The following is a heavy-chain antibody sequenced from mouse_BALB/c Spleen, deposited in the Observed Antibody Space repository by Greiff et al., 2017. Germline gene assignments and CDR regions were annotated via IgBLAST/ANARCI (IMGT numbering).Heavy chain of an antibody. CDR2: IYPYNGGT. CDR3: ASDGIYAMDY. Sequence: VQLQQSGPELVKPGASVTISCKASGYTFTDYNMHWVKQSHGKSLEWIGYIYPYNGGTGYNQKFKSKATLTVDNSSSTAYMELRSLTSEDSAVYYCASDGIYAMDYWGQGTSVTVSS. V-gene: IGHV1S29*02. CDR1: GYTFTDYN. D-gene: IGHD2-3*01. J-gene: IGHJ4*01.